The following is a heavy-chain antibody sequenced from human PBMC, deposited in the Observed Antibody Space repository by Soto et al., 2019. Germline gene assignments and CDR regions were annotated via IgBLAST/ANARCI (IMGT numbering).Heavy chain of an antibody. J-gene: IGHJ1*01. CDR2: ISSSSSCI. Sequence: PGGSLRLSCASSGFTFSSYSMNWVHQAPGKGLEWVSSISSSSSCIYYADSVKGRFTISRDNAKNTLYLQMNSLRAEDTAVYYCAKAFSGSYVVEYFQHWGQGTLVTVSS. CDR1: GFTFSSYS. CDR3: AKAFSGSYVVEYFQH. D-gene: IGHD1-26*01. V-gene: IGHV3-21*04.